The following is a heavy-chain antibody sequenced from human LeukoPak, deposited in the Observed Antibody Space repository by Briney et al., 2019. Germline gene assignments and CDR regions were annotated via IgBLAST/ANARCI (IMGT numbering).Heavy chain of an antibody. CDR1: GFTFSSYA. D-gene: IGHD3-22*01. J-gene: IGHJ4*02. Sequence: GGSLRLSCAASGFTFSSYAMSWVRQAPGKGLEWVSAISGSGISTYYADSVRGRFSLSRDNSKNTLYLQMSSLRAEDTAVYYCAKHRDNGDSSGYHDFDFWGQGTLVTVSS. V-gene: IGHV3-23*01. CDR3: AKHRDNGDSSGYHDFDF. CDR2: ISGSGIST.